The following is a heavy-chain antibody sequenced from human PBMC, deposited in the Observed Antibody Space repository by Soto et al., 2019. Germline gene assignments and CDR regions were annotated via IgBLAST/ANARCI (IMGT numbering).Heavy chain of an antibody. Sequence: QAHLEQSGAEVKRPGASVNVSCKASGYTFSDFDINWLRQASGQGPEWMGWMNAKSGDTFFAQRFQGKFHITWDTSLSTPYLEVGSLTPDDTPMYYSARCNPFNSAGFDVWGQGTTVAVAS. CDR2: MNAKSGDT. J-gene: IGHJ6*02. CDR3: ARCNPFNSAGFDV. V-gene: IGHV1-8*01. CDR1: GYTFSDFD. D-gene: IGHD2-21*01.